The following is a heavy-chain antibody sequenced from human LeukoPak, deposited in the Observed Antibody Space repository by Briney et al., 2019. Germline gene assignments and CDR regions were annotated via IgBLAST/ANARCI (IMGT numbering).Heavy chain of an antibody. CDR1: GFTFSSYN. D-gene: IGHD3-3*02. V-gene: IGHV3-21*04. CDR3: ARDPPGTLVPLATNWFDP. J-gene: IGHJ5*02. CDR2: ISNSGTYI. Sequence: GGSLRLSCAALGFTFSSYNMNWVRQAPGKGLEWVASISNSGTYIYDADSVKGRFTISRDNAKNSLYLQMNSLRAEDTAVYYCARDPPGTLVPLATNWFDPWGQGTLVTVSS.